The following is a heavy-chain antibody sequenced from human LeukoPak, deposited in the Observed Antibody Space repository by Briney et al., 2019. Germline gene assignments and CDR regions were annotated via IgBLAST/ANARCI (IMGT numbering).Heavy chain of an antibody. V-gene: IGHV3-23*01. Sequence: PGGTLRLSCAASGFTFSSYAMSWVRQAPGKGLEWVSAISGSGGSTYYADSVKGRFTISRDNPKNTLYLQMNSLRAEDTAVYYCARYGSGTSYITNYFDYWGQGTLVTVSS. CDR2: ISGSGGST. D-gene: IGHD3-10*01. CDR3: ARYGSGTSYITNYFDY. CDR1: GFTFSSYA. J-gene: IGHJ4*02.